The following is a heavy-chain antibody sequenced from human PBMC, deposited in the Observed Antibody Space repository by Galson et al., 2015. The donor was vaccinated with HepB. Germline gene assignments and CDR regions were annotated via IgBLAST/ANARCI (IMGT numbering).Heavy chain of an antibody. D-gene: IGHD3-10*02. Sequence: SLRLSCAASGFTFSSYGMHWVRQAPGEGLEWVAAISYDGSNKYYADSVKGRFTISRDNSKNTLYLQMNSLRAEDTAIYYCAKDKDLFGEFPFDYWGQGTLVTVSS. CDR2: ISYDGSNK. CDR1: GFTFSSYG. CDR3: AKDKDLFGEFPFDY. V-gene: IGHV3-30*18. J-gene: IGHJ4*02.